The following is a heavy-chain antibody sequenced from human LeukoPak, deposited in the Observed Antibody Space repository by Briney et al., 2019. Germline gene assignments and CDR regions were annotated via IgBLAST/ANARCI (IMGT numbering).Heavy chain of an antibody. CDR1: GGSISSSSYY. D-gene: IGHD6-19*01. CDR3: ARHAVLTYYYDY. J-gene: IGHJ4*02. CDR2: IYYSGST. V-gene: IGHV4-39*01. Sequence: SETLSLTCTVSGGSISSSSYYWGWIRQPPGKGLEWIGSIYYSGSTYYNPSLKSRVTISVDTSKNQFSLKLSSVTAADTAVYYCARHAVLTYYYDYWGQGTLVTVSS.